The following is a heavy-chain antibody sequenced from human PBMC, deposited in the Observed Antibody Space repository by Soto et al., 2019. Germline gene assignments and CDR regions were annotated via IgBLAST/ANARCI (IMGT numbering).Heavy chain of an antibody. CDR2: ISGYDGKT. D-gene: IGHD3-22*01. J-gene: IGHJ4*02. CDR3: ARGGSGSDIDY. Sequence: HVQLVQSEAEVKKPGASVKVSCKASGYTFRSYGINWVRQAPGQGLEWMGWISGYDGKTNYAQMFQGRVTLTTDTSKTTAYMEWRSLRSDDTAVYDCARGGSGSDIDYWGRGALVTVSS. V-gene: IGHV1-18*01. CDR1: GYTFRSYG.